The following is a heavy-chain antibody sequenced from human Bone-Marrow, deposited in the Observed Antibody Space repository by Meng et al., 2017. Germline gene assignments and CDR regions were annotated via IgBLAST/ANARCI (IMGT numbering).Heavy chain of an antibody. Sequence: QVQLQESGPGLVKPSGTPSLTCTVSGGPTSSTNWWIWVRQPPGEGLEWIGEIYHSGRTNHNPSLKSRVTISLDKSKNQFSLKLSSVTAADTAVYYCARESGSSRFDYWGQGTLVTVSS. CDR2: IYHSGRT. CDR1: GGPTSSTNW. J-gene: IGHJ4*02. V-gene: IGHV4-4*02. D-gene: IGHD3-22*01. CDR3: ARESGSSRFDY.